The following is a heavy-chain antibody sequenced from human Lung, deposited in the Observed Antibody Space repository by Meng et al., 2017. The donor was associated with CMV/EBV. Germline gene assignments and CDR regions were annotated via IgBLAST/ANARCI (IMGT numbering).Heavy chain of an antibody. Sequence: VQLVQSGAEVKRPGASVKISCQASGYSFSGFYLNWARQAPGHGLEWLGRVNPISDDTHLAQKFESRITVTWGATINTAFMELTRLRPDDTAVYYCAKSSDNGWSSWGPGTLVTVSS. V-gene: IGHV1-2*06. CDR1: GYSFSGFY. J-gene: IGHJ4*01. D-gene: IGHD6-19*01. CDR3: AKSSDNGWSS. CDR2: VNPISDDT.